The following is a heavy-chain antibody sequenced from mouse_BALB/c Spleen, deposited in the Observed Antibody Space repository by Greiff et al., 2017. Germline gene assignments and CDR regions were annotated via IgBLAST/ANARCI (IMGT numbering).Heavy chain of an antibody. V-gene: IGHV1-9*01. CDR2: ILPGSGST. CDR1: GYTFSGYW. J-gene: IGHJ3*01. D-gene: IGHD3-3*01. CDR3: ARKRRGTGWFAY. Sequence: QVQLQQSGAGLMKPGASVKISCTATGYTFSGYWIEWVNQRPGHGLEWMGVILPGSGSTNYNEKLKGKATFPADTSSNTAYMQLSSLTSEDSAVYYCARKRRGTGWFAYWGQGTLVTVSA.